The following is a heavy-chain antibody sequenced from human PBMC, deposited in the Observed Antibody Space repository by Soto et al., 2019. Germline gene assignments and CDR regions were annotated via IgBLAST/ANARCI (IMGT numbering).Heavy chain of an antibody. J-gene: IGHJ4*02. CDR1: GFTFDNDA. V-gene: IGHV3-23*01. Sequence: EVQLLESGGGLVQPGGSLRLSCAASGFTFDNDAMSWVRQAPGKGLGWVSAISGSGGTTYYADSGKGRFTISRDNSNNTVYLQMNSLRAEDTAVYYCVKDFFGSSGWGQGTRVTVSS. D-gene: IGHD3-10*01. CDR2: ISGSGGTT. CDR3: VKDFFGSSG.